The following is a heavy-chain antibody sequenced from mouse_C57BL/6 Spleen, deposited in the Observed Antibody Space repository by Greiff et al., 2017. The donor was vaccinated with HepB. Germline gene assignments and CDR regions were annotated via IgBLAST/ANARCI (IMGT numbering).Heavy chain of an antibody. CDR1: GFTFSDYG. V-gene: IGHV5-17*01. Sequence: EVKLVESGGGLVKPGGSLKLSCAASGFTFSDYGMHWVRQAPEKGLEWVAYISSGSSTIYYADTVKGRFTISRDNAKNTLFLQMTSLRSEDTAMYYCARVGDYDEGAFDYWGQGTTLTVSS. J-gene: IGHJ2*01. CDR3: ARVGDYDEGAFDY. D-gene: IGHD2-4*01. CDR2: ISSGSSTI.